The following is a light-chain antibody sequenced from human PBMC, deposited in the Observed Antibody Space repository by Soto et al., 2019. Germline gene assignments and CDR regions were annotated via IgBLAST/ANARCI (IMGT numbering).Light chain of an antibody. J-gene: IGKJ1*01. CDR1: QGIRDA. CDR2: AAS. Sequence: DIQMTQSPSSLSASVGDRVTITCRASQGIRDALGWYQQKPGKAPKRLIYAASSLQRGVPSRFSGSGSGTEFTLTLSSLQPEAFATYYCLQHNSYPQTFGQGTKVEIK. CDR3: LQHNSYPQT. V-gene: IGKV1-17*01.